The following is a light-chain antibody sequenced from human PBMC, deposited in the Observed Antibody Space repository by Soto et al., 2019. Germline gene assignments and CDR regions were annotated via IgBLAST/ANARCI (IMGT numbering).Light chain of an antibody. Sequence: QSVLTQPPSVSATPGQKVTISCSGSSSNIRNNYVSWYQQFPGAAPKLLIYDNYWRPSGIPDRFSASKSGTSATLGITGLQTGDGADYYCATWDSSLSAVVVVGGTKVTVL. V-gene: IGLV1-51*01. CDR2: DNY. CDR3: ATWDSSLSAVV. J-gene: IGLJ2*01. CDR1: SSNIRNNY.